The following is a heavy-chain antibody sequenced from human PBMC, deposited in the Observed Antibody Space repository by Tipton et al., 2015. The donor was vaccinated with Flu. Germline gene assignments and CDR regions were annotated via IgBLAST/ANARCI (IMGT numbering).Heavy chain of an antibody. V-gene: IGHV4-59*01. J-gene: IGHJ4*02. Sequence: TLSLTCTVSGGSISGYYWSWIRQPPGKGLEWIGYIYYSGSTNYNPSLKSRVTITVDTSKKQFSLKGSSVTAADTAVYYCARRYYDSSGPLDYWGQGTLVTVSS. CDR1: GGSISGYY. CDR2: IYYSGST. D-gene: IGHD3-22*01. CDR3: ARRYYDSSGPLDY.